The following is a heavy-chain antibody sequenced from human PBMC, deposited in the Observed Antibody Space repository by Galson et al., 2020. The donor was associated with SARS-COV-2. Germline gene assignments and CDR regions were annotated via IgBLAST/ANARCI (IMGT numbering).Heavy chain of an antibody. J-gene: IGHJ4*02. CDR3: AALWAGMTTGGGY. CDR1: GFTFTSSA. CDR2: VVVGTGNT. Sequence: SEKVSCKASGFTFTSSAVQWVRQARGQRLEWIGWVVVGTGNTNYAQNFQERVTITRDMSTNTAYMELSSLRSEDTAVYYCAALWAGMTTGGGYWGQGTLLTVSS. V-gene: IGHV1-58*01. D-gene: IGHD4-17*01.